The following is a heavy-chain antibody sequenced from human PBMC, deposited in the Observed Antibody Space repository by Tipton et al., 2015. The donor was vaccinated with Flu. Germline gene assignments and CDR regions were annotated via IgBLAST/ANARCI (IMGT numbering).Heavy chain of an antibody. CDR3: ARGDCSSTSCLDY. CDR1: GASISSESYY. CDR2: IYHSGST. D-gene: IGHD2-2*01. Sequence: TLSLTCTVSGASISSESYYWGWIRQPPGKGLEWIGNIYHSGSTNYNPSLKSRVTISLDKSKNQFSLNLSSVTAADTAVYYCARGDCSSTSCLDYWGQGTLVTVSS. J-gene: IGHJ4*02. V-gene: IGHV4-39*07.